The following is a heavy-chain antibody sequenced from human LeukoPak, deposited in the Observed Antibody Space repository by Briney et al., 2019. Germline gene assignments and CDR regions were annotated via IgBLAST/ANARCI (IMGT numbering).Heavy chain of an antibody. CDR1: GGSMSSYY. D-gene: IGHD5-12*01. CDR2: IHYSGST. CDR3: AAGGGYVLWAY. J-gene: IGHJ4*02. Sequence: SETLSLTCIVSGGSMSSYYWSWMRQPPRKGLEWIGDIHYSGSTNYNPSLKSRVTMSVDTSKNQFSLKMTSVTAADTAVYFCAAGGGYVLWAYWGQGTLVTVSS. V-gene: IGHV4-59*01.